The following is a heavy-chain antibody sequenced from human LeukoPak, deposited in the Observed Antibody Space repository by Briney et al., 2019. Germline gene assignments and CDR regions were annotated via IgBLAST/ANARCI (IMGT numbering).Heavy chain of an antibody. CDR2: IHYSGTH. Sequence: SQTLSLTCDVSGASISRGGYYWNWIRHHPGRGLEWIGYIHYSGTHSYNPCLKSRVTVSLDPSKNQFSLMMNSVNAADTAVYFWARAGGGNVRSVIIKGDYFSFAMDVWGQGASVTASS. V-gene: IGHV4-31*11. J-gene: IGHJ6*02. D-gene: IGHD3-10*02. CDR3: ARAGGGNVRSVIIKGDYFSFAMDV. CDR1: GASISRGGYY.